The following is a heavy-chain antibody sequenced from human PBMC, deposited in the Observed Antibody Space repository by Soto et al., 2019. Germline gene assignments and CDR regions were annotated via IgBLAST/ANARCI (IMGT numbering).Heavy chain of an antibody. CDR3: ARDSQDKEYSSSSLDY. CDR1: GFTFSSYG. CDR2: IWHDGSNK. V-gene: IGHV3-33*01. J-gene: IGHJ4*02. Sequence: GGSLRLSCAASGFTFSSYGMHWVRQAPGKGLEWVAVIWHDGSNKYYADSVKGRFTISRDNSKNTLYLQMNSLRAEGTAVYFCARDSQDKEYSSSSLDYWGQGTLVTVSS. D-gene: IGHD6-6*01.